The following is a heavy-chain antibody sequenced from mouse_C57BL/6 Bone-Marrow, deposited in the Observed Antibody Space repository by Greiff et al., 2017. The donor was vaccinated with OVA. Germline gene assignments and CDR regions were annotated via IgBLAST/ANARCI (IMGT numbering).Heavy chain of an antibody. J-gene: IGHJ2*01. CDR3: TTYRY. V-gene: IGHV14-4*01. Sequence: EVHLVESGAELVRPGASVKLSCTASGFNIKDDYMHWVKERPEQGLEWIGWIDPENGDTEYASKCQGKATITADTSSKTVYLHLSSLTSEDTAVYSCTTYRYWGQGTTLTVSS. CDR2: IDPENGDT. CDR1: GFNIKDDY.